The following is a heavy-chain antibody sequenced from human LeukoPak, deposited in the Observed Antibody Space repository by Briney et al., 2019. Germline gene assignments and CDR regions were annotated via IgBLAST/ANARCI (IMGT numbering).Heavy chain of an antibody. V-gene: IGHV3-33*01. CDR3: ARAPYYYGSGGTGSIDY. CDR2: IWYDGSNK. Sequence: PGRSLRLSCAASGFTFSSYGMHWVRQAPGKGLEWVAVIWYDGSNKYYADSVKGRFTISRDNAKNTLYLQMNSLRAEDTAVYYCARAPYYYGSGGTGSIDYWGQGTLVTVSS. CDR1: GFTFSSYG. J-gene: IGHJ4*02. D-gene: IGHD3-10*01.